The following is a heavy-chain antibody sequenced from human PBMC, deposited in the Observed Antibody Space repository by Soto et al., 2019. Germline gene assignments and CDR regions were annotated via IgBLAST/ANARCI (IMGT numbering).Heavy chain of an antibody. D-gene: IGHD2-21*01. CDR1: GFIFSSYS. V-gene: IGHV3-30-3*01. Sequence: QVQLVESGGGVVQPGRSLRLSCAASGFIFSSYSMHWVRQAPGKGLEWVAIISNDGSNKYYVDSVKGRFTISRDNSNNTLSPQMNGLRSEDTAVYYCARDQFLDAFDIWGQGTMVTVSS. CDR2: ISNDGSNK. J-gene: IGHJ3*02. CDR3: ARDQFLDAFDI.